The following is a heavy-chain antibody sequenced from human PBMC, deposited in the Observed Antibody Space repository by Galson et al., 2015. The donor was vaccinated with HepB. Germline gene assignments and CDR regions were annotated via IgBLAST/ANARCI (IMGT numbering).Heavy chain of an antibody. CDR2: IKQDGSEK. V-gene: IGHV3-7*01. CDR3: AREPRYCSSTNCYTGSDY. D-gene: IGHD2-2*02. CDR1: GFTFSSYW. J-gene: IGHJ4*02. Sequence: SLRLSCAASGFTFSSYWMSWVRQAPGKGLEWVATIKQDGSEKYYVDSVKGRFTISRDNAENSLYLQMNSLRAEDTAVYYCAREPRYCSSTNCYTGSDYWGQGTLVTASS.